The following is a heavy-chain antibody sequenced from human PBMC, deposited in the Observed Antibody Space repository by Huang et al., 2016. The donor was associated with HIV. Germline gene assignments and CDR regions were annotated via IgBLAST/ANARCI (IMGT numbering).Heavy chain of an antibody. CDR3: ARPSDAAMIRDYYYPMDV. CDR1: GGTFSTFG. J-gene: IGHJ6*02. D-gene: IGHD5-18*01. Sequence: QVQLVQSEAEVKKPGSSVKVSCKASGGTFSTFGLSWVRQASVRVLEWMAGIIPIFNTTYPGQKFQGRVTLTADESTNAASRELNMRPFEDTADYYWARPSDAAMIRDYYYPMDVWGQGTTVTVS. V-gene: IGHV1-69*01. CDR2: IIPIFNTT.